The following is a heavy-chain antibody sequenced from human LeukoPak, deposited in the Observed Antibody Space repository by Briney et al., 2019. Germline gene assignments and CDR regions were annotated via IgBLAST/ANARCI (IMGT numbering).Heavy chain of an antibody. J-gene: IGHJ4*02. V-gene: IGHV1-69*05. D-gene: IGHD1-7*01. CDR2: IIPIFGTA. CDR1: GGTFSSYA. Sequence: GASVKVSCKASGGTFSSYAISWVRQAPGQGLEWMGGIIPIFGTANYAQKFQGRVTITTDESTSTAYMELSSLRSEDTAVYYCARGITGTTEGPFDYWGQGTLVTVSS. CDR3: ARGITGTTEGPFDY.